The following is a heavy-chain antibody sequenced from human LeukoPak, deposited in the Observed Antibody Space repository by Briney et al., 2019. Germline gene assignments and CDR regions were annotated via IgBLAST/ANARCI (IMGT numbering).Heavy chain of an antibody. Sequence: SETLSLTCTVSGGSISSYYWSWLRQPPGKGLEWIGYIYYSGSTNYNRSLKSRVTISVDTSKNQFSLKLSSVTAADTAVYYCARCSSSWYWFDPWGQGTLVTVSS. J-gene: IGHJ5*02. D-gene: IGHD6-13*01. CDR3: ARCSSSWYWFDP. V-gene: IGHV4-59*12. CDR2: IYYSGST. CDR1: GGSISSYY.